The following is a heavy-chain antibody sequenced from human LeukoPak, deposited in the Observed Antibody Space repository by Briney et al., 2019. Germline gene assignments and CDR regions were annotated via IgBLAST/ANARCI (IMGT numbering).Heavy chain of an antibody. D-gene: IGHD6-6*01. J-gene: IGHJ4*02. CDR1: GFTFSSYW. CDR2: IKQDGSHI. CDR3: ARIGYSSSSFDY. V-gene: IGHV3-7*01. Sequence: GSLRLSCAASGFTFSSYWMSWVRQVPGMGLEWVANIKQDGSHIYYVDSLKGRFTISRDNAKNSLYLQMNSLRVEDTAVYYCARIGYSSSSFDYWGQGTLVTVSS.